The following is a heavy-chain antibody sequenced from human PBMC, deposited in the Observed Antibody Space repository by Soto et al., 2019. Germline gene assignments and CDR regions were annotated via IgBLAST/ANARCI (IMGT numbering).Heavy chain of an antibody. J-gene: IGHJ6*02. CDR3: ARGARGGSGSPASYYYSGLDV. Sequence: EVQLLESGGDLVQPGGSLRLSCAASGLNFSDYAMTWVRQAPGKGLEWVSSVSNGGDITYYADSVKGRFTISRDNSKNTLFMHINSLRAEDTALYYCARGARGGSGSPASYYYSGLDVWGQGTTVTVSS. CDR2: VSNGGDIT. CDR1: GLNFSDYA. D-gene: IGHD3-10*01. V-gene: IGHV3-23*01.